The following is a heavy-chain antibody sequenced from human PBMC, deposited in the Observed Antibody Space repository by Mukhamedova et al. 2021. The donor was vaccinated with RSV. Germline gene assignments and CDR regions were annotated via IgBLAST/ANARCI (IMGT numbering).Heavy chain of an antibody. V-gene: IGHV1-58*01. CDR3: AATPAGYYYGMDV. J-gene: IGHJ6*04. CDR2: IVVGSGNT. Sequence: VRQARGQRLEWIGWIVVGSGNTNYAQKFQERVTITRDMSTSTAYMELSSLRSEDTAVYYCAATPAGYYYGMDVWGKGTTVTVSS. D-gene: IGHD1-14*01.